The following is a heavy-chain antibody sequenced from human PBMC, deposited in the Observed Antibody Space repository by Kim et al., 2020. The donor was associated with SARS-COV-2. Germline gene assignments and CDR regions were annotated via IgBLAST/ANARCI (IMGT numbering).Heavy chain of an antibody. CDR1: GGSISSYY. CDR2: IYYSGST. D-gene: IGHD3-9*01. CDR3: ARQHDILTGPRRPFYYYYGMDV. Sequence: SETLSLTCTVSGGSISSYYWSWIRQPPGKGLEWIGYIYYSGSTNYNPSLKSRVTISVDTSKNQFSLKLSSVTAADTAVYYCARQHDILTGPRRPFYYYYGMDVWGQGTTGTVSS. V-gene: IGHV4-59*08. J-gene: IGHJ6*02.